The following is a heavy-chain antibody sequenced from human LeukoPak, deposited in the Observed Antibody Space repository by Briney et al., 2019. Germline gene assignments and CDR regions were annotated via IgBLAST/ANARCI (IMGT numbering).Heavy chain of an antibody. CDR2: IRSKAYGGTT. Sequence: GGSLRLSCTASGFTFGDYAMSWVRQAPGKGLEWVGFIRSKAYGGTTEYAASVKGRFTISRDDSKSIAYLQMNSLKTEDTAVYYCTRVAGDSSGWYAISLDYWGQGTLVTVSS. J-gene: IGHJ4*02. CDR1: GFTFGDYA. CDR3: TRVAGDSSGWYAISLDY. D-gene: IGHD6-19*01. V-gene: IGHV3-49*04.